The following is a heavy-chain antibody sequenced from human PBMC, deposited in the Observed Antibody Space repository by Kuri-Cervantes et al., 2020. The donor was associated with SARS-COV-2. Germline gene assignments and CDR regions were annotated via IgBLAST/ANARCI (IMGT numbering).Heavy chain of an antibody. J-gene: IGHJ3*02. V-gene: IGHV1-46*01. CDR2: INPSGGNT. D-gene: IGHD1-7*01. CDR1: GYTSTSYY. CDR3: ARELAYNWNYEGHDAFDI. Sequence: ASVKVSCKASGYTSTSYYMHWVRQAPGQGLEWMGIINPSGGNTNYAQKLQGRVTMTTDTSTSTAYMELRSLRSDDTAVYYCARELAYNWNYEGHDAFDIWGQGTMVTVSS.